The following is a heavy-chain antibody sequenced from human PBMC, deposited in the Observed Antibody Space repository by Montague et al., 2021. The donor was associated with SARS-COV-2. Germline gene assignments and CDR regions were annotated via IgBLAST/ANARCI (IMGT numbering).Heavy chain of an antibody. D-gene: IGHD2-2*02. CDR2: INSDGSST. CDR3: ARDQPIVVVPAAIRGYYYYGMDV. CDR1: GFTFSSYW. V-gene: IGHV3-74*01. Sequence: SLRLSCAASGFTFSSYWMHWVRQAPGKGLVWVSRINSDGSSTSYADSAKGRFTISRDNAKITLYLQMNSLRAEDTAVYYCARDQPIVVVPAAIRGYYYYGMDVWGQGTTVTVSS. J-gene: IGHJ6*02.